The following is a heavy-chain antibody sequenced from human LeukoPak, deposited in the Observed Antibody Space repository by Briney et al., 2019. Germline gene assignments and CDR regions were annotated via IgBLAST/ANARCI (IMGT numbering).Heavy chain of an antibody. CDR1: GYTFTSYD. D-gene: IGHD6-6*01. J-gene: IGHJ6*03. V-gene: IGHV1-8*01. CDR3: ARGRRESSSSGYYYYYMDV. Sequence: GASVKVSCKASGYTFTSYDINWVRQATGQGLEWMGSMNPNSGNTGYAQKFQGRVTMTRNTSISTAYMELSSLRSEDTAVYYCARGRRESSSSGYYYYYMDVWGKGTTVTVSS. CDR2: MNPNSGNT.